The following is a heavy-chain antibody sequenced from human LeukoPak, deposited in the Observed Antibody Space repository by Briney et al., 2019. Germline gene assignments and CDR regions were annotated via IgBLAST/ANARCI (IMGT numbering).Heavy chain of an antibody. CDR2: IYYSGST. CDR1: GFTFSSYA. J-gene: IGHJ4*02. CDR3: ARASYGGNYNFDY. Sequence: GSLRLSCEASGFTFSSYATSWVRQAPGKGLEWIGYIYYSGSTNYNPSLKSRVTISVDTSKNQFSLKLSSVTAADTAVYYCARASYGGNYNFDYWGQGALATVSS. D-gene: IGHD4/OR15-4a*01. V-gene: IGHV4-59*01.